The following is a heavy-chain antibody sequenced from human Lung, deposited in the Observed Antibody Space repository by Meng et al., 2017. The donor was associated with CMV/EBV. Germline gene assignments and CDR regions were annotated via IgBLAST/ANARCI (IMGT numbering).Heavy chain of an antibody. CDR3: SRKPRYSSGCYDY. D-gene: IGHD6-19*01. Sequence: GGSLRLXCAASGFILSRHSMNWVRQAPGKGLEWVSSISSSSSSIYYADSVKGRFTVSRDNAKNSLYLQMDILRVDDTAVYYCSRKPRYSSGCYDYWGQGPLVTVSS. V-gene: IGHV3-21*01. CDR2: ISSSSSSI. CDR1: GFILSRHS. J-gene: IGHJ4*02.